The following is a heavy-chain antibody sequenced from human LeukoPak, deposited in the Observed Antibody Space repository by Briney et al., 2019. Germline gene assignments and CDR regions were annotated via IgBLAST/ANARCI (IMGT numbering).Heavy chain of an antibody. CDR3: ARHPRYTSSWFDP. V-gene: IGHV4-59*08. Sequence: PSETLSLTCTVSGGSISSCYWSWIRQPPGKGLEWIGYIYYTGSTNYNPSLKSRVTISVDTSKNQFSLKLTSVTAPDTAVYYCARHPRYTSSWFDPWGQGTLVTVSS. CDR2: IYYTGST. D-gene: IGHD3-16*02. J-gene: IGHJ5*02. CDR1: GGSISSCY.